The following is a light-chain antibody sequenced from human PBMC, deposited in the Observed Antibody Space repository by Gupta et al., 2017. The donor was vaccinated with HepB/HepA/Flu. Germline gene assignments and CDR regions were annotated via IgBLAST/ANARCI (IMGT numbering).Light chain of an antibody. V-gene: IGLV1-47*01. CDR3: AAWDDSLSGPV. J-gene: IGLJ2*01. CDR1: SSNIGRNY. Sequence: QSVLTQPPSASGTPGQRVTISCSGSSSNIGRNYVYWYQQLPGTAPKLLIYRNNHRPSGVPDRSSGSKSGTSASLPISGLRSEDEADYYCAAWDDSLSGPVFGGGTKLTVL. CDR2: RNN.